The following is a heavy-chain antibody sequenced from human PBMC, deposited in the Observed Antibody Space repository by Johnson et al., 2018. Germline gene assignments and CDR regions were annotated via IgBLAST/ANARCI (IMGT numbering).Heavy chain of an antibody. Sequence: VQLVQSGGGLVQPGRSLRLSCAASGFTFDDYAMHWVRPAPGKGVESASGISWNSGSIGYVDSVKGRFTISRDNAKNSLYLQMNRLRAEDTALSYCPRGWGAPPYSVEYYFGYWGQGTLVTVSS. D-gene: IGHD2-15*01. CDR2: ISWNSGSI. V-gene: IGHV3-9*01. CDR1: GFTFDDYA. J-gene: IGHJ4*02. CDR3: PRGWGAPPYSVEYYFGY.